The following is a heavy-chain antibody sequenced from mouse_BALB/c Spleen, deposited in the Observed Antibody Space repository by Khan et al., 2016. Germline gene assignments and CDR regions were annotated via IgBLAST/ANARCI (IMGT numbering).Heavy chain of an antibody. CDR3: ARDNYGNPFDY. Sequence: EVELVESGGGLMKPGESLKLSCAASGFTFSTYAMSWVRQTPEKRLEWVASISSGGYTYYPDSMRGRFTISRDNAGNILYLQVSRLMSEDTAMSYCARDNYGNPFDYWGQGTTLTVSS. D-gene: IGHD1-1*01. CDR1: GFTFSTYA. V-gene: IGHV5-6-5*01. CDR2: ISSGGYT. J-gene: IGHJ2*01.